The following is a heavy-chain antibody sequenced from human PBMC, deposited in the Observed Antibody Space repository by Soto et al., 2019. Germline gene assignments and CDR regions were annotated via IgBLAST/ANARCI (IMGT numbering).Heavy chain of an antibody. J-gene: IGHJ4*02. CDR3: ARGPLAGSDF. D-gene: IGHD6-19*01. CDR2: ISPYSGET. CDR1: GYTFKRYV. Sequence: ASVEVSCKESGYTFKRYVSRWLRQAPGPGLEWMGWISPYSGETRCAEKFQDRVTLTTDPSPKTAYMDLRNLKSDDTDAYWCARGPLAGSDFWAQGTLVTVSS. V-gene: IGHV1-18*04.